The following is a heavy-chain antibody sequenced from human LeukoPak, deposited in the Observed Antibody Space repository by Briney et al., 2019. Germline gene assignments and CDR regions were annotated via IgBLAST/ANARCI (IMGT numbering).Heavy chain of an antibody. CDR1: GGSITNYY. CDR2: VHTSGTT. CDR3: ARAPSYDSTKLDY. J-gene: IGHJ4*02. Sequence: SETLSLTCTVSGGSITNYYWTWIRQPAEKRREGIGRVHTSGTTNYNPSLKSRVTMSLDSSKNQFSLKLSSVTAADTAVYYCARAPSYDSTKLDYWGQGTLVTVSS. D-gene: IGHD3-22*01. V-gene: IGHV4-4*07.